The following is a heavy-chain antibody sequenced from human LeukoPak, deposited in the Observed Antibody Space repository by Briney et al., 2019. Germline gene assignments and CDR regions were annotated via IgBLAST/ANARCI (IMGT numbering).Heavy chain of an antibody. CDR1: VYTFTSYG. J-gene: IGHJ4*02. CDR3: ARVRGSYYGYYFDY. V-gene: IGHV1-69*06. Sequence: SVKVSCKASVYTFTSYGISWVRQAPGQGLEWMGGIIPIFGTANYAQKFQGRVTITADKSTSTAYMELSSLRSEDTAVYYCARVRGSYYGYYFDYWGQGTLVTVSS. CDR2: IIPIFGTA. D-gene: IGHD1-26*01.